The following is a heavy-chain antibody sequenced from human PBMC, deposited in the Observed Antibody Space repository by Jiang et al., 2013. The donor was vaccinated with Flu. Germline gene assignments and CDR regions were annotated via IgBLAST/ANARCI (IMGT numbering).Heavy chain of an antibody. CDR3: ARGGAAGRLDY. CDR2: IPILGIA. J-gene: IGHJ4*02. D-gene: IGHD6-13*01. Sequence: IPILGIANYAQKFQGRVTITADKSTSTAYMELSSLRSEDTAVYYCARGGAAGRLDYWGQGTLVTVLL. V-gene: IGHV1-69*04.